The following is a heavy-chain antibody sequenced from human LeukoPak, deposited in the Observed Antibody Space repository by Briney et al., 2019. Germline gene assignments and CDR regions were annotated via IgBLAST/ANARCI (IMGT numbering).Heavy chain of an antibody. Sequence: GGSLRLSCAASGFTFSSYWMHWVRQAPGKGLVWVSRINSDGSSTSYADSVKGRFTISRDNAKNTLYLQMNSLRAEDTAVYYCARGGSSIAARSYYYYYMDVWGKGTTVTVSS. J-gene: IGHJ6*03. CDR3: ARGGSSIAARSYYYYYMDV. V-gene: IGHV3-74*01. CDR2: INSDGSST. D-gene: IGHD6-6*01. CDR1: GFTFSSYW.